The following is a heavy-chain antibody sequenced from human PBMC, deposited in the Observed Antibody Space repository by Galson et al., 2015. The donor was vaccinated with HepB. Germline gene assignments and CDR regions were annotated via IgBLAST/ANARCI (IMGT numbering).Heavy chain of an antibody. J-gene: IGHJ4*02. CDR3: ARVTDFSGWHGDH. CDR1: GYTFTNYY. D-gene: IGHD6-19*01. CDR2: INPSGGSA. Sequence: CKASGYTFTNYYLHWVRQAPGQGLEWMGIINPSGGSATYAQQFQDRVTMTRDTSTSTFHMELNSLRSEDTAVYYCARVTDFSGWHGDHWGQGTLVTVSS. V-gene: IGHV1-46*03.